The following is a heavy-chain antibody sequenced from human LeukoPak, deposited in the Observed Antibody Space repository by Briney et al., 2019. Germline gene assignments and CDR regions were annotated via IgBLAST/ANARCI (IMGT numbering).Heavy chain of an antibody. J-gene: IGHJ4*02. D-gene: IGHD3-3*01. CDR3: ATDRGWRTSGYYLYYFEY. CDR2: ISTTSSTI. Sequence: GGSLRLSCTASGFTFSTCSMNWVRQAPGKGLEWLSYISTTSSTIYYADSVKGRFTISRDNTMNSLYLQMSSLRAEDTAVYYCATDRGWRTSGYYLYYFEYWGQGTLVTYSS. CDR1: GFTFSTCS. V-gene: IGHV3-48*04.